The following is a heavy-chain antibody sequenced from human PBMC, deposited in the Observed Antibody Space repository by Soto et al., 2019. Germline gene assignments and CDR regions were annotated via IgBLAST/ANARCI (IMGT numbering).Heavy chain of an antibody. CDR1: GGSFSVYY. Sequence: SETLSLTCAVYGGSFSVYYWSWIRQPPGKGLEWIGEINHSGSTNYNPSLKSRVTISVDTSKNQFSLKLSSVTAADTAVYYCARSWGSSPYDYWGQGTLVTV. J-gene: IGHJ4*02. CDR3: ARSWGSSPYDY. CDR2: INHSGST. D-gene: IGHD6-13*01. V-gene: IGHV4-34*01.